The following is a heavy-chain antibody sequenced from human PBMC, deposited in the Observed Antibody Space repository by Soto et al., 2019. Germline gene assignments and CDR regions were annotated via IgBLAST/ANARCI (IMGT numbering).Heavy chain of an antibody. D-gene: IGHD3-3*01. CDR1: GFTFSSYG. Sequence: GGSLRLSCAASGFTFSSYGMHWVRQAPGKGLEWVAVIWYDGSNKYYADSVKGRFTISRDNSKNTLYLQMNSLRAEDTAVYYCAREKEDYDFWSGYYVGAFDIWGQGTMVTVSS. J-gene: IGHJ3*02. CDR3: AREKEDYDFWSGYYVGAFDI. CDR2: IWYDGSNK. V-gene: IGHV3-33*01.